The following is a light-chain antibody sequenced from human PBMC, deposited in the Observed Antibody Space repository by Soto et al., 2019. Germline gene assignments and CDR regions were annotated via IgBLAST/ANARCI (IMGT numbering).Light chain of an antibody. CDR3: RSFTPNRIYV. Sequence: HSVPTSRTSVSGFPGQSVTISCTGNNNDIGTYDYVSWYQQHPGRAPRLLIHGVTTRPSGISDRFSASKSGLTASLTISGLQPEDEADYYCRSFTPNRIYVFGPGTKVTVL. V-gene: IGLV2-14*03. J-gene: IGLJ1*01. CDR1: NNDIGTYDY. CDR2: GVT.